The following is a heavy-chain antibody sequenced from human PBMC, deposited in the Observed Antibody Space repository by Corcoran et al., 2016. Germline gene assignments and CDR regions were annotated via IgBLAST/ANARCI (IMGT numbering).Heavy chain of an antibody. Sequence: QVQLVQSGAEVKKPGASVTVSCKASGYTFTSYFMHWVRQAPGQGLEWMGIIYPSDGSATYSQKLQARVTMPRDTSTTTVYMELSSLRSDDTAVYYCARGDGHNRPFDYWGLGTLVTVSS. CDR1: GYTFTSYF. V-gene: IGHV1-46*04. CDR3: ARGDGHNRPFDY. CDR2: IYPSDGSA. J-gene: IGHJ4*02. D-gene: IGHD1-1*01.